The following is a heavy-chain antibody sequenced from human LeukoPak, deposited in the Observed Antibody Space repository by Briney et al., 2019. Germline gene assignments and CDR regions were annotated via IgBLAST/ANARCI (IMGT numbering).Heavy chain of an antibody. CDR1: GFTFDGYA. V-gene: IGHV3-9*01. Sequence: GGSLRLSCAASGFTFDGYAMHWVRQAPGKGLEWVSGISWNSGRIGYADSVKGRFTISRDNAKNSLYLQMNSLRAEDTALYYCVKDRVWFGELLNPLFDNWGQGTRVTVSS. D-gene: IGHD3-10*01. CDR2: ISWNSGRI. CDR3: VKDRVWFGELLNPLFDN. J-gene: IGHJ4*02.